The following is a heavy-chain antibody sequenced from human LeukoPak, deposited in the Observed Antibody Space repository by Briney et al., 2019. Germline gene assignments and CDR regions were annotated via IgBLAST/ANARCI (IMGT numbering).Heavy chain of an antibody. D-gene: IGHD3-10*01. V-gene: IGHV3-23*01. CDR3: ARSYLWFGSYYGMDV. CDR2: ISGSGGSTI. Sequence: GGSLRLSCAASGVTLSSYAMSWVRQAPGKGLEWVSAISGSGGSTIYYADSVKGRFTISRDNAKNSLYLQMNSLRAEDTAVYYCARSYLWFGSYYGMDVWGQGTTVTVSS. CDR1: GVTLSSYA. J-gene: IGHJ6*02.